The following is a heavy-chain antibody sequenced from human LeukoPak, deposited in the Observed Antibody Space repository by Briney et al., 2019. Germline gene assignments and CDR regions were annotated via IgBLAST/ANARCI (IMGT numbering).Heavy chain of an antibody. D-gene: IGHD2-2*01. V-gene: IGHV3-7*01. J-gene: IGHJ5*02. CDR3: ARDFCSSTSCFYDP. CDR2: IKQDGSEK. Sequence: GGTLRLSCAASGFTFSTYGVTWVRQAPGKGLEWVANIKQDGSEKYYVDSVKGRFTISRDNAKNSLYLQMNSLRAEDTAVYYCARDFCSSTSCFYDPWGQGTLVTVSS. CDR1: GFTFSTYG.